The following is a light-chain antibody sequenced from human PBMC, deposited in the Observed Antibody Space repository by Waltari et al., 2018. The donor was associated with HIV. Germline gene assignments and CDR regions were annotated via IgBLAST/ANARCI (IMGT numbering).Light chain of an antibody. V-gene: IGKV3-20*01. CDR2: DAS. J-gene: IGKJ4*01. CDR1: QSVSSY. Sequence: EIVLTQSPDTLSLSPGERATLSCRASQSVSSYLAWYQQKPGQAPRLLIYDASNRATGIPARFSGSGSGTDFTLTISRLEPEDFAVYYCQQYGSSPLTFGGGTKVEIK. CDR3: QQYGSSPLT.